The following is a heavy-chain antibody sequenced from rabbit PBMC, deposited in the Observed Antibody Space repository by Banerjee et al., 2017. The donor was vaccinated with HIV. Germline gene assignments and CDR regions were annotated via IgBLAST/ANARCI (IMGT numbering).Heavy chain of an antibody. CDR2: IYGDDGHR. V-gene: IGHV1S40*01. Sequence: QSLEESGGDLVKPGASLTLTCTASGFSFSTTYYMCWVRQAPGKGLEWIACIYGDDGHRYYASWAKGRFTTSKTSSTTVTLQMTSLTAADTATYFCARNWPGSTNWDLWGQGTLVTVS. CDR3: ARNWPGSTNWDL. J-gene: IGHJ3*01. D-gene: IGHD4-2*01. CDR1: GFSFSTTYY.